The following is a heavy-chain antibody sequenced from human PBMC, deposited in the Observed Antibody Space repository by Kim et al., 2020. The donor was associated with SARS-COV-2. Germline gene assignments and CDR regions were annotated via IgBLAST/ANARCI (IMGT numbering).Heavy chain of an antibody. V-gene: IGHV3-33*01. Sequence: GGSLRLSCAASGFTFSSYGMHWVRQAPVKGLEWVAVIWYDGSNKYYADSVKGRFTISRDNSKNTLYLQMNSLRAEDTAVYYCARDLSWASRSGSYFSYWGQGTLVTVSS. CDR3: ARDLSWASRSGSYFSY. CDR2: IWYDGSNK. D-gene: IGHD1-26*01. CDR1: GFTFSSYG. J-gene: IGHJ4*02.